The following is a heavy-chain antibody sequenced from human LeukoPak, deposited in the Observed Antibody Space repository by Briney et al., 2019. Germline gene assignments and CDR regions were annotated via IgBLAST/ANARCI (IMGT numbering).Heavy chain of an antibody. V-gene: IGHV3-23*01. Sequence: GSLRLSCAASGFTFSSYAMSWVRQAPGKGLEWVSGITGSGGSTYYADPVKGRFTISRDNSENTLSLQMNSLRAEDTAVYYCAKSRSSGSYCIDYWGQGTLVTVSS. CDR2: ITGSGGST. J-gene: IGHJ4*02. CDR1: GFTFSSYA. CDR3: AKSRSSGSYCIDY. D-gene: IGHD3-10*01.